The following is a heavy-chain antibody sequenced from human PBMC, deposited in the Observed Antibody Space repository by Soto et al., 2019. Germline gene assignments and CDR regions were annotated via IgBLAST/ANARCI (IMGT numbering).Heavy chain of an antibody. CDR2: ISTYNGDT. D-gene: IGHD6-13*01. J-gene: IGHJ4*02. CDR1: GYTFTNYG. V-gene: IGHV1-18*04. Sequence: GASVKVSCKTSGYTFTNYGLTWVRQAPGQGLEWMGWISTYNGDTNYAQRLQGRVTMTTDTSTSTAFVELRGLRSDDTAVYYCAREDYSASFDYWGQGTLVTVSS. CDR3: AREDYSASFDY.